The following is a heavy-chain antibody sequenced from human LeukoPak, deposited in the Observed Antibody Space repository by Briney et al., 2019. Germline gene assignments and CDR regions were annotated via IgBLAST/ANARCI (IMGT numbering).Heavy chain of an antibody. CDR1: GGSISSYY. CDR3: AREEVYGSGRKGWFDP. J-gene: IGHJ5*02. CDR2: IYYSGST. Sequence: SETLSLTCTVSGGSISSYYWSWIRQPPGKGLEWIGYIYYSGSTNYDPSLKSRVTISVDTSKNQFSLKLSSVTAADTAVYYCAREEVYGSGRKGWFDPWGQGTLVTVSS. D-gene: IGHD3-10*01. V-gene: IGHV4-59*01.